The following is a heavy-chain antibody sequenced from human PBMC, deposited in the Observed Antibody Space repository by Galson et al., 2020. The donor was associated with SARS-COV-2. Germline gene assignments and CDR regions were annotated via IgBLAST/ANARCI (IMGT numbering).Heavy chain of an antibody. CDR2: IIPIFGTA. CDR1: AGTFSSYA. J-gene: IGHJ3*02. CDR3: ARVSYYDSSGYYVYDAFDI. V-gene: IGHV1-69*13. D-gene: IGHD3-22*01. Sequence: SVKVSCKASAGTFSSYAISWVLQAPGQGLEWMGGIIPIFGTANYAQKFQGRVTITADESTSTAYMELSSLRSDDTAVYYCARVSYYDSSGYYVYDAFDIWGQGTMVTVSS.